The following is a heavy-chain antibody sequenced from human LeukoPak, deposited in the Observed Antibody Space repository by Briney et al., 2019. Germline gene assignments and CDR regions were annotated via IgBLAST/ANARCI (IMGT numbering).Heavy chain of an antibody. J-gene: IGHJ4*02. CDR1: GFTFSSYA. CDR2: ISGSGGST. Sequence: GGSLRLSCAASGFTFSSYAMSWVRQTPGKGLEWVSAISGSGGSTYYADSVKGRFTISRDNSKNTLYLQMNSLRAEDTAVYYCAKVGGSGWYFDYWGQGTLVTVSS. CDR3: AKVGGSGWYFDY. V-gene: IGHV3-23*01. D-gene: IGHD6-19*01.